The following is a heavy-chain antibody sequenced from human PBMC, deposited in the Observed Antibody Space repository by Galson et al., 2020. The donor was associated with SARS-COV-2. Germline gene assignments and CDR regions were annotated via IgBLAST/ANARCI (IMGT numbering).Heavy chain of an antibody. J-gene: IGHJ3*02. D-gene: IGHD3-22*01. Sequence: ASVKVSCKASGYSFTTYSPSWVRQAPGQGLEWMGFISTYNANTKYAQKLQGRVTMTTDTSTSTAYMELRSLTSDDTAVYYCARDGYDTSGYGSWAFDIWGQGTMVTVSS. CDR3: ARDGYDTSGYGSWAFDI. V-gene: IGHV1-18*01. CDR2: ISTYNANT. CDR1: GYSFTTYS.